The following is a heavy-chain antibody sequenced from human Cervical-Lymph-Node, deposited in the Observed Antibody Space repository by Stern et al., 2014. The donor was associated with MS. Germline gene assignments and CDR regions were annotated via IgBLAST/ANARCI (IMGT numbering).Heavy chain of an antibody. CDR3: ATFIATAGTFNY. D-gene: IGHD6-25*01. V-gene: IGHV1-18*01. CDR1: GHTTTSYG. J-gene: IGHJ4*02. CDR2: ISAHNGKT. Sequence: QVQLVQSGGEVKKPGASVKVSCKASGHTTTSYGITWVRQAPGQGLEWMGWISAHNGKTNHVQKFQGRVTMTIDTSTSTAYMELSSLRADDTAVYYCATFIATAGTFNYWGQGTLVTVSS.